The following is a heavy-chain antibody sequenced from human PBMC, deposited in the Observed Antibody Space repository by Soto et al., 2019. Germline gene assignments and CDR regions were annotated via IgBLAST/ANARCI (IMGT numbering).Heavy chain of an antibody. CDR3: AKDFRRATITPLDY. J-gene: IGHJ4*02. V-gene: IGHV3-30-3*01. D-gene: IGHD1-20*01. CDR1: GFTFSSYA. CDR2: ISYDGINK. Sequence: GGSLRLSCAASGFTFSSYAMSWVRQAPGKGLEWVAVISYDGINKYYADSVKGRFTISRDNSKNTLYLQMNSLRAEDTAVYYCAKDFRRATITPLDYWGQGTLVTVSS.